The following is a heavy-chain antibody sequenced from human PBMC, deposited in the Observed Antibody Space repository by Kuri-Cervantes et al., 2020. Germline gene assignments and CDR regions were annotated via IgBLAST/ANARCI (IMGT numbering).Heavy chain of an antibody. CDR3: ARESDTTDFWSGYNL. CDR2: TKRDGSQK. V-gene: IGHV3-7*01. Sequence: GGSLRLSCAASGFTFSSYSMNWVRQAPGKGLEWVANTKRDGSQKYSVDSVKGRFTISRDNAKNSLYLQMNSLRVEDTAVYYCARESDTTDFWSGYNLWGQGTLVTVSS. J-gene: IGHJ4*02. D-gene: IGHD3-3*01. CDR1: GFTFSSYS.